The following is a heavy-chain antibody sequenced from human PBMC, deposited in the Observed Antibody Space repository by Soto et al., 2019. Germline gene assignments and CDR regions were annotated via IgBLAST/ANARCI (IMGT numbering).Heavy chain of an antibody. CDR3: ARDGLATGRSAH. J-gene: IGHJ4*02. CDR1: GFTFSSYA. D-gene: IGHD1-26*01. Sequence: QVQLVESGGGVVQPGRSLRLSCAASGFTFSSYAMHWVRQAPGKGLEWVEVISYEGSKKYYADSVKGRFTISRDNSKNTLYLQMNSLRAEDTAVEYWARDGLATGRSAHWGQGTLVTVSA. CDR2: ISYEGSKK. V-gene: IGHV3-30-3*01.